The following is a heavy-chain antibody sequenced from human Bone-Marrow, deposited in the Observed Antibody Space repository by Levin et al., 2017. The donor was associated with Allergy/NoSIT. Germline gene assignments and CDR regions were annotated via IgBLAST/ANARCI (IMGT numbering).Heavy chain of an antibody. CDR2: INHSGST. CDR1: GGSFSGYY. V-gene: IGHV4-34*01. CDR3: AKPWRAATRHELLGLWFDP. D-gene: IGHD2-15*01. J-gene: IGHJ5*02. Sequence: SETLSLTCAVYGGSFSGYYWSWIRQPPGKGLEWIGEINHSGSTNYNPSLKSRVTISVDTSKNQFSLKLSSVTAADTAVYDCAKPWRAATRHELLGLWFDPWGQGTLVTVSS.